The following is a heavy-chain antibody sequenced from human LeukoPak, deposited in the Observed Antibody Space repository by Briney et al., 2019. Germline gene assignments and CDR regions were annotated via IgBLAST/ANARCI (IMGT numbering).Heavy chain of an antibody. CDR2: IFPDDSDT. CDR1: GYNFAGHW. V-gene: IGHV5-51*01. CDR3: VRKERLYTYDGRGPLSYNPDV. J-gene: IGHJ6*02. Sequence: GESLKISCKGSGYNFAGHWIGWVRQRPGKGPEWMGIIFPDDSDTRYSPSLRGQVSTSADKSISTPYLQWNSLKASDTAIYYFVRKERLYTYDGRGPLSYNPDVWGQGSTVIASS. D-gene: IGHD3-22*01.